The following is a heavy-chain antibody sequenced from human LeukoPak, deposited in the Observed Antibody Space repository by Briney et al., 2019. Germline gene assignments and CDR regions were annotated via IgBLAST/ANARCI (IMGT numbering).Heavy chain of an antibody. CDR3: TTYGGHLAEYFQH. V-gene: IGHV1-69*16. D-gene: IGHD4-23*01. J-gene: IGHJ1*01. CDR2: IIPPLRTA. Sequence: RRASVKVSCKASGGTYRYNINWVRQAPGQGLEWMGGIIPPLRTANYAQQFQGRVTITTDDSTTTAYMELTSLTSEDAAVYYCTTYGGHLAEYFQHWGQGTLVAVSS. CDR1: GGTYRYN.